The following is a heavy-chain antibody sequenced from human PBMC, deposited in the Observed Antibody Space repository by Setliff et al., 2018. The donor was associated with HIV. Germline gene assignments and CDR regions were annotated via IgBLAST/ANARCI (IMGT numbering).Heavy chain of an antibody. D-gene: IGHD5-12*01. J-gene: IGHJ3*02. CDR3: ATASGYDLFMGAFDI. CDR2: INQSGGI. V-gene: IGHV4-34*01. CDR1: GGSFSGYY. Sequence: SETLSLTCAVSGGSFSGYYWSWIRQPPGKGLEWIGEINQSGGINYNPSLKSRVTISIDTFENQFSMKLYSVTAADTAVYYCATASGYDLFMGAFDIWGQGTMVTVS.